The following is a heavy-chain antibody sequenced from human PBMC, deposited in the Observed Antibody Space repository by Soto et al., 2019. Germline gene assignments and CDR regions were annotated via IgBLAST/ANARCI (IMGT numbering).Heavy chain of an antibody. CDR1: GFTVSHNY. J-gene: IGHJ5*02. CDR3: SFQSPLAGWLDP. V-gene: IGHV3-53*01. CDR2: VFGSGHT. Sequence: EVQLVESGGTLIPPGGSLRLSCAASGFTVSHNYMSWVRLAPGKGLEWVSSVFGSGHTTYADSVKGRFSVSRDNSVNTFYLQMTGLRSDDTAVYYCSFQSPLAGWLDPWGQGTLVTVSS.